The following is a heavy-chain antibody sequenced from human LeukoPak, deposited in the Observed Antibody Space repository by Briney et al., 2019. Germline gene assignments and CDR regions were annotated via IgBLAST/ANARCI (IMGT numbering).Heavy chain of an antibody. CDR1: GFTFSSYA. J-gene: IGHJ6*03. Sequence: PGGSLRLSCAASGFTFSSYAMSWVRQAPGKGLEWVSAISGSGGSTYYADSVKGRFTISRDNSKHTLYLQMNSLRAEDTAVYYCAKTVQGANYYYYYMDVWGKGTTVTVSS. V-gene: IGHV3-23*01. CDR2: ISGSGGST. D-gene: IGHD1-26*01. CDR3: AKTVQGANYYYYYMDV.